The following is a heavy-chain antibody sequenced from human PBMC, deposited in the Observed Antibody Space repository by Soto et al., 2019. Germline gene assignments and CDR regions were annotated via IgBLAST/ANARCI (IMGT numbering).Heavy chain of an antibody. CDR1: GGSISSSSYY. CDR2: IYYSGSA. J-gene: IGHJ4*02. CDR3: ARAGAATPSDF. Sequence: ETLSLTCTVSGGSISSSSYYCSWIRQPPGKGLEWIGYIYYSGSANYNPSLKSRVTISVDTSKNQFSLKLSSVTAADTAVYYCARAGAATPSDFWGQGTLVTVSS. V-gene: IGHV4-61*01. D-gene: IGHD2-15*01.